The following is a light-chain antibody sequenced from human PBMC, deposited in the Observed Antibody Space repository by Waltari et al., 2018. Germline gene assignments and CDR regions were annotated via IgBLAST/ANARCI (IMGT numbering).Light chain of an antibody. V-gene: IGKV4-1*01. Sequence: DIVMSQSPESLAVSLGERTTIDCQSRQSVLYSSNNKNYLAWYQQKPGQPPKLRISWPSDRESGVRDRFSGSGSGTDFALTTNSLQAEDVAVYYCQQYYAAPGPTFGGGTKVEIK. CDR2: WPS. J-gene: IGKJ4*01. CDR3: QQYYAAPGPT. CDR1: QSVLYSSNNKNY.